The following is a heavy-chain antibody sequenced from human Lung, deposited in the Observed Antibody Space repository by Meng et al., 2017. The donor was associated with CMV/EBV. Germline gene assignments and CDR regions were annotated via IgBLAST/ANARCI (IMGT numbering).Heavy chain of an antibody. CDR3: AREGRDDYNSPRDYFDY. D-gene: IGHD5-24*01. V-gene: IGHV1-46*01. J-gene: IGHJ4*02. CDR1: GYTFTTNY. Sequence: AXVXVSXXASGYTFTTNYIHWVRQAPGQGLEWMGIIDPNEGSTSHTEKFQGRVTMTRDTSTNTVYMELSSLRSEDTAVYYCAREGRDDYNSPRDYFDYWGQGXLVTVSS. CDR2: IDPNEGST.